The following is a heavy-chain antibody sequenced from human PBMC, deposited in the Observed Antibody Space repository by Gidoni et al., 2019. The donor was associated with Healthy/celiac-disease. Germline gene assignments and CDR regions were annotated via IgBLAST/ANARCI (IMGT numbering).Heavy chain of an antibody. V-gene: IGHV3-48*04. Sequence: EVQLVESGGGLVQPGGSLRLSCAASGFTFSSYSMNWVRQAPGKGLEWVSYISRSSSTIYYADSVKGRFTISRDNAKNSLYLQMNSLRAEDTAVYYCARDSLGDYYDSSGYLNYWGQGTLVTVSS. J-gene: IGHJ4*02. CDR3: ARDSLGDYYDSSGYLNY. CDR2: ISRSSSTI. CDR1: GFTFSSYS. D-gene: IGHD3-22*01.